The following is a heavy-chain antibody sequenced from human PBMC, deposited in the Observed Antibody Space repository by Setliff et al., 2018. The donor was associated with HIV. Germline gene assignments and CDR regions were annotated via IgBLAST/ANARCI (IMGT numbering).Heavy chain of an antibody. J-gene: IGHJ6*02. D-gene: IGHD3-9*01. V-gene: IGHV1-18*01. Sequence: ASVKVSCKASGYTFTTYGISWVRQAPGQGLEWMGWISGYNSHTNYAQKFQGRVTMTTDTSTSTDYMELRSLRSDDTAVYYRARDQETHRYFDWLRGDYYYGMDVWGQGTTVAVSS. CDR2: ISGYNSHT. CDR3: ARDQETHRYFDWLRGDYYYGMDV. CDR1: GYTFTTYG.